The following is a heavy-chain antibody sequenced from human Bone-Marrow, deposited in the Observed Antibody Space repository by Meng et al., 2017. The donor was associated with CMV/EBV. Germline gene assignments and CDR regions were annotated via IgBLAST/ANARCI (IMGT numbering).Heavy chain of an antibody. CDR2: ISSSSSYI. CDR1: GFTFSSYS. V-gene: IGHV3-21*01. J-gene: IGHJ4*02. D-gene: IGHD3-3*01. Sequence: ESLKISCAASGFTFSSYSMNWVRQAPGKGLEWVSSISSSSSYIYYADSVKGRFTISRDNAKNSLYLQMNSLRAEDTAVYYCARDLTIFGGGYWGQGTLVTVSS. CDR3: ARDLTIFGGGY.